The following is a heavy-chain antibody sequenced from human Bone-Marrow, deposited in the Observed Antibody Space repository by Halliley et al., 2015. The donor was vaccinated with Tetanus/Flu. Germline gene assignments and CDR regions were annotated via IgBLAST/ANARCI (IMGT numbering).Heavy chain of an antibody. J-gene: IGHJ5*02. V-gene: IGHV4-31*02. CDR3: AREWASGDSYSWFDP. Sequence: WIGFIHSTGSTYYHPSLKSRVIISLDTSKNQFSLNLTSVTAADTAVYYCAREWASGDSYSWFDPWGQGTGVTVSS. CDR2: IHSTGST. D-gene: IGHD4-17*01.